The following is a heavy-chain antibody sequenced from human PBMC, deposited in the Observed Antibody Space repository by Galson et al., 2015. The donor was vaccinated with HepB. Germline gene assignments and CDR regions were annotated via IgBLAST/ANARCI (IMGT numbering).Heavy chain of an antibody. J-gene: IGHJ3*02. CDR2: INAGNGNT. D-gene: IGHD4-17*01. CDR1: GYTFTSYA. CDR3: ARRGGGSDYGDYGGAFDI. Sequence: SVKVSCKASGYTFTSYAMHWVRQAPGQRLEWMGWINAGNGNTKYSQKFQGRVTITRDTSASTAYMELSSLRSEDTAVYYCARRGGGSDYGDYGGAFDIWGQGTMVTVSS. V-gene: IGHV1-3*01.